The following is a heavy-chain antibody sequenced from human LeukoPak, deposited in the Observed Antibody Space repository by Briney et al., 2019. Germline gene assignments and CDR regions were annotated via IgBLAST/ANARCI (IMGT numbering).Heavy chain of an antibody. D-gene: IGHD6-13*01. CDR3: ARDERAAAAGTTGYFDY. V-gene: IGHV1-18*01. Sequence: ASVKVSCKASGYTFTSYGISWVRQAPGQGLEWMGWISAYNGNTNYAQKLQGRVTMTTDTSTSTAYMELRSLRSDDTAVYYCARDERAAAAGTTGYFDYWGQGTPVTVSS. CDR2: ISAYNGNT. J-gene: IGHJ4*02. CDR1: GYTFTSYG.